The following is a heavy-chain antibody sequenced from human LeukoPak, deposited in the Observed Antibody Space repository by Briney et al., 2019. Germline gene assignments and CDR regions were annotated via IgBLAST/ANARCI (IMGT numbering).Heavy chain of an antibody. Sequence: ASVKVSCKASGYTFTGYYMHWVRQAPGQGLEWMGWINPNSGGTNYAQKFQGRVTMTRDTSISTAYMELSRLRSDDTAVYYCARVSGSSSWYSAGDYYYYMDVWGKGTTVTVSS. CDR3: ARVSGSSSWYSAGDYYYYMDV. J-gene: IGHJ6*03. CDR1: GYTFTGYY. D-gene: IGHD6-13*01. CDR2: INPNSGGT. V-gene: IGHV1-2*02.